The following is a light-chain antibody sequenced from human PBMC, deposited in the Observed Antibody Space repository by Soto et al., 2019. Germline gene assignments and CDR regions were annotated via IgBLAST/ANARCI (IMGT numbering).Light chain of an antibody. CDR3: QQYDKWPPSNT. CDR1: QSVHNF. J-gene: IGKJ2*01. V-gene: IGKV3-11*01. Sequence: EIVLTQSPATLSLSPGERATLSCRASQSVHNFLAWYQQKPGQAPSLLIYDSSKRATGIPARFSGSGSGTDFTLTISNLEPEDFAVYYCQQYDKWPPSNTFGQGTKLEIK. CDR2: DSS.